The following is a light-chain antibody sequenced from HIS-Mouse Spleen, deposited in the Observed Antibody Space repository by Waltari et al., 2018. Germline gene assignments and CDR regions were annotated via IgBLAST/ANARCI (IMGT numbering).Light chain of an antibody. V-gene: IGLV2-8*01. J-gene: IGLJ1*01. CDR1: SSDVGGYNY. CDR3: SSYAGSNNYV. Sequence: QSALTQPPSASGSPGQSVTISCTGTSSDVGGYNYVYWYQQHPGKAPKLMIYEVSKRPSGVPDRFSGSKSGNTASLTVSGLQAEDEADYYCSSYAGSNNYVFGTGTKVTVL. CDR2: EVS.